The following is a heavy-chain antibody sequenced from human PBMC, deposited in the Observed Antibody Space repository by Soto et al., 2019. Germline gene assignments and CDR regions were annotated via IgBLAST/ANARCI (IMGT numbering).Heavy chain of an antibody. V-gene: IGHV4-59*02. CDR3: ARWGHPAVKAYDI. CDR2: IHYTGDS. Sequence: LSETLSLTCTVSGASVSNYYWNWVRQPPGKGLEWIGYIHYTGDSKYNPSLKSRVTMSVDTSKNQFSLKMTSVTAADTAVYYCARWGHPAVKAYDIWGQGAMVTVSS. CDR1: GASVSNYY. J-gene: IGHJ3*02. D-gene: IGHD2-21*01.